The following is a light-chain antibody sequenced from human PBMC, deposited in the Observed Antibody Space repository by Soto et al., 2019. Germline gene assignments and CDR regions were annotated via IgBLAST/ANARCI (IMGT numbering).Light chain of an antibody. CDR1: QSVSRNS. Sequence: EIVLTQSPGTLSLSPGERATLSCRASQSVSRNSLAWYQQQPGQAPRLLIYGASSRATDIPDRFSRSGSGTDFTIIVSRLEPEDFAVYFCQQYGTSPPTFGPGTKVDIK. CDR2: GAS. J-gene: IGKJ3*01. V-gene: IGKV3-20*01. CDR3: QQYGTSPPT.